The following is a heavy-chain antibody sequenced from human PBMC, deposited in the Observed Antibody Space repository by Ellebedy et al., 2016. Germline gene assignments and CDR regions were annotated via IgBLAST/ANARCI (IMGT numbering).Heavy chain of an antibody. J-gene: IGHJ4*02. Sequence: SGPTLVKPTQTLTLTCTYSGFSLNSPGMCVSWIRQPPGKALEWLALIDWDDDKSYSTSLKTRLTIPKDTSKNQLVLIMTNMDPVDTATYYCARTPRRGSSWFGFDFWGQGTLATVSS. CDR2: IDWDDDK. CDR3: ARTPRRGSSWFGFDF. CDR1: GFSLNSPGMC. D-gene: IGHD6-13*01. V-gene: IGHV2-70*01.